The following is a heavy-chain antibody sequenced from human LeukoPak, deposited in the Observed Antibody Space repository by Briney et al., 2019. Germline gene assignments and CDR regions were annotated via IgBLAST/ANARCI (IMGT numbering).Heavy chain of an antibody. J-gene: IGHJ3*02. D-gene: IGHD2-2*01. CDR2: INPNSGGT. V-gene: IGHV1-2*04. Sequence: ASVKVSFKASGYTFTDYYMHWVRQAPGQGLEWVGWINPNSGGTNYAQKFQGWVTMTRDTSISTAYMELSRLRSDDTAVYYCARHCSSTSCQHDDAFDIWGQGTMVTVSS. CDR1: GYTFTDYY. CDR3: ARHCSSTSCQHDDAFDI.